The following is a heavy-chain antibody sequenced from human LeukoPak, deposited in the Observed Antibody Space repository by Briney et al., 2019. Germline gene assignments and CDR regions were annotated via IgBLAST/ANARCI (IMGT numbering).Heavy chain of an antibody. CDR2: VSSSGTTT. Sequence: AGGSLRHSCAASGFTFSSYSVIWARQAPGKGLEWVSYVSSSGTTTYYADSVKGRFTISRDNGKNLVSLQMNSLRDEDTAVYYCARADRDGNKRFLDWGQGTLVTVSS. V-gene: IGHV3-48*02. J-gene: IGHJ4*02. D-gene: IGHD5-24*01. CDR3: ARADRDGNKRFLD. CDR1: GFTFSSYS.